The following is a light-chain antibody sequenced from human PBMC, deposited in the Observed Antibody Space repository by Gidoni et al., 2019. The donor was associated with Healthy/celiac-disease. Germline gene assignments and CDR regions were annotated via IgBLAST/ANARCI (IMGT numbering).Light chain of an antibody. Sequence: EIVLTQSPATLSLSPGERATLSCRASQSVSSYLAWYQQKPGQAPRLFIYDASNRATGIPARFSGSGSGTDFTRTISSLEHEDFAVYYCQQRSNWWTFGQGTKVEIK. CDR3: QQRSNWWT. J-gene: IGKJ1*01. CDR1: QSVSSY. V-gene: IGKV3-11*01. CDR2: DAS.